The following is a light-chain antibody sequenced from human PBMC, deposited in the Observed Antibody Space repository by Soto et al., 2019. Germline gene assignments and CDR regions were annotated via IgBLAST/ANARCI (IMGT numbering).Light chain of an antibody. J-gene: IGLJ2*01. CDR1: SSDIGAYDY. CDR3: CSYTSSSTLV. Sequence: QSALTQPASVSGSPGQWITISCAGTSSDIGAYDYVSWYQQHPGKAPKLMIYDVSYRPSGVSNRFSGSKSGNTASLTISGLQAEDEADYYCCSYTSSSTLVFGGGTKVTVL. V-gene: IGLV2-14*01. CDR2: DVS.